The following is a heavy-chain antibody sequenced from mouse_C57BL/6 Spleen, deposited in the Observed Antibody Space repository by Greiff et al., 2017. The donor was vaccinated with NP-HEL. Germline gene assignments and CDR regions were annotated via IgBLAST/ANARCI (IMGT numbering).Heavy chain of an antibody. J-gene: IGHJ4*01. CDR2: IYPGDGDT. Sequence: QVQLKQSGPELVKPGASVKISCKASGYAFSSSWMNWVKQRPGKGLEWIGRIYPGDGDTNYNGKVKGKATLTADKSSSTAYMQLSSLTSEDSAVYFCAHYYGSSYDYYAMDYWGQGTSVTVSS. CDR1: GYAFSSSW. CDR3: AHYYGSSYDYYAMDY. D-gene: IGHD1-1*01. V-gene: IGHV1-82*01.